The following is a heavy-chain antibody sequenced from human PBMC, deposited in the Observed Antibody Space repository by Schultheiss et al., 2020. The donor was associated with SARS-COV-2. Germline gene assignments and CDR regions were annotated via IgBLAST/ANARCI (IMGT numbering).Heavy chain of an antibody. V-gene: IGHV3-48*01. Sequence: GGSLRLSCAASGFTFSAYSMNWVRQAPGKGLEWVSYISSSGSTIYYADSVKGRFTISRDNSKNTLFLQMNSLRAEDTAVYYCARDRIAAAGRSYYYMDVWGKGTTVTVSS. D-gene: IGHD6-13*01. J-gene: IGHJ6*03. CDR3: ARDRIAAAGRSYYYMDV. CDR2: ISSSGSTI. CDR1: GFTFSAYS.